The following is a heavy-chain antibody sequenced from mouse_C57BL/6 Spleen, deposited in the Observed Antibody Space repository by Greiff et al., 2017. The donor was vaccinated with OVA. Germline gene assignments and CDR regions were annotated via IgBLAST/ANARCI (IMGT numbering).Heavy chain of an antibody. J-gene: IGHJ2*01. CDR1: GFNIKDDY. V-gene: IGHV14-4*01. D-gene: IGHD1-1*01. CDR2: IDPENGDT. CDR3: TIGSGSSRYYLDY. Sequence: EVLLVESGAELVRPGASVKLSCTASGFNIKDDYMHWVKQRPEQGLEWIGWIDPENGDTKYASKFQGKATITADTSSNTAYLQLSSLTSEDTAVYYGTIGSGSSRYYLDYWGQGTTLTVSS.